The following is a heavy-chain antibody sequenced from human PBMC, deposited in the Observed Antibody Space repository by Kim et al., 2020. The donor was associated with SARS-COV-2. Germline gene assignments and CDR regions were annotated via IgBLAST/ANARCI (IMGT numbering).Heavy chain of an antibody. D-gene: IGHD3-10*01. CDR1: GFTFSSCA. Sequence: GGSLRLSCAASGFTFSSCAMHWVRQAPGKGLEWVAVISYDGSNKNYADSVKCRFTISRDNSKNTLYLQMNSLRAEDTALYDCARDPWSRLRGLTYSYYGMDVWGQGPTVTVSS. CDR3: ARDPWSRLRGLTYSYYGMDV. J-gene: IGHJ6*02. CDR2: ISYDGSNK. V-gene: IGHV3-30-3*01.